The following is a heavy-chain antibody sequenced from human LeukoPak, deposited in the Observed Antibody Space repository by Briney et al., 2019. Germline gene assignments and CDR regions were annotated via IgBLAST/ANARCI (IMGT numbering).Heavy chain of an antibody. CDR2: FYTSGST. D-gene: IGHD2-21*02. CDR3: ARIGCGGDCSPYFDY. CDR1: GGSISSYY. V-gene: IGHV4-4*07. J-gene: IGHJ4*02. Sequence: PSETLPLTCTVSGGSISSYYWSWIRQPAGKGLEWIGRFYTSGSTNYNPSLESRVTMSVDTSKNQFSLKLSSVTAADTAVYYCARIGCGGDCSPYFDYWGQGTLVTVSS.